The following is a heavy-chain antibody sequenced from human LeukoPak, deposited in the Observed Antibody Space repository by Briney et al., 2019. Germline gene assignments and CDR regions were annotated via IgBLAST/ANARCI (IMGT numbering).Heavy chain of an antibody. V-gene: IGHV4-30-2*01. CDR3: ATFGGVIAHSYYFDY. Sequence: NPSQTLSLTCIVSGGSISSGGYSWSWIRQPPGKGLEWIGYIYHSGSTYYNPSLKSRVTISVDRSKNQFSLKLSSVTAADTAVYYCATFGGVIAHSYYFDYWGQGTLVTVSS. J-gene: IGHJ4*02. CDR2: IYHSGST. CDR1: GGSISSGGYS. D-gene: IGHD3-16*02.